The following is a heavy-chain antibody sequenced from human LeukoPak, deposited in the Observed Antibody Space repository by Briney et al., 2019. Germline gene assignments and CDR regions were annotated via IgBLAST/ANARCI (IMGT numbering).Heavy chain of an antibody. CDR2: IKSKTDGGTT. V-gene: IGHV3-15*01. J-gene: IGHJ4*02. D-gene: IGHD6-13*01. CDR1: GFTVSSNY. CDR3: AREAAGRLFDY. Sequence: GGSLRLSCAASGFTVSSNYMSWVRQAPGKGLEWVGRIKSKTDGGTTDYAAPVKGRFTISRDDSKNTLYLQMNSLRAEDTAVYYCAREAAGRLFDYWGQGTLVTVSS.